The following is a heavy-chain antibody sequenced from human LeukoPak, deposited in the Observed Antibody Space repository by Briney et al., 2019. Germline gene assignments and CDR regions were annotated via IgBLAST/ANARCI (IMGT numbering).Heavy chain of an antibody. D-gene: IGHD6-25*01. CDR1: GGTFSSYA. CDR3: ARDSTGAGGLDDAFDI. Sequence: ASVKVSCKASGGTFSSYAISWVRQAPGQGLEWMGGIIPIFGTANYAQKFQGRVTITADESTSTAYMELSSLRSEDTAVYYCARDSTGAGGLDDAFDIWGQGTMVTVSS. CDR2: IIPIFGTA. J-gene: IGHJ3*02. V-gene: IGHV1-69*13.